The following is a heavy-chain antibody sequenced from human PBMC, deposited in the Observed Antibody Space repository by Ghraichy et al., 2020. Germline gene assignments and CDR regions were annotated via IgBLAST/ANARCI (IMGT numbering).Heavy chain of an antibody. J-gene: IGHJ4*02. V-gene: IGHV3-48*02. CDR3: ARMGSSWMQLWFDY. CDR1: GFTFSSYN. D-gene: IGHD5-18*01. CDR2: ISSGGTTI. Sequence: LSLTCAASGFTFSSYNMNWVRQAPGKGLEWVSYISSGGTTIYYADSVKGRFTISRDNAKNSLDLQLNSLRDEDTAVYYCARMGSSWMQLWFDYWGQGALVTVSS.